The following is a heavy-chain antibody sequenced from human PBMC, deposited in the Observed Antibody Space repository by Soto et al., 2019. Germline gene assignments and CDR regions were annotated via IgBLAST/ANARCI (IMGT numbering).Heavy chain of an antibody. V-gene: IGHV5-51*01. D-gene: IGHD6-13*01. Sequence: XACLKISCKGCGYSFTSYWIGWVRQMPGKGLEWMGIIYPGDSDTRYSPSFQGQVTISADKSISTAYLQWSSLKASDSAMFYCARKDIAGNSVDFWGQGTLATV. CDR2: IYPGDSDT. CDR3: ARKDIAGNSVDF. J-gene: IGHJ4*02. CDR1: GYSFTSYW.